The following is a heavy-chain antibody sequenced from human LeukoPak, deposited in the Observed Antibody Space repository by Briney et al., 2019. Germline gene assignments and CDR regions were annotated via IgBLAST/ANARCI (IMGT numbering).Heavy chain of an antibody. CDR2: INPNSGGT. CDR1: GYTFTGYY. CDR3: AREYSGSYPFDY. V-gene: IGHV1-2*02. J-gene: IGHJ4*02. D-gene: IGHD1-26*01. Sequence: GASVKVSCKASGYTFTGYYMHWVRQAPGQGLEWMGWINPNSGGTNYAQKFRGRVTMTRDTSISTAYMELSRLRSDDTAVYYCAREYSGSYPFDYWGQGTLVTVSS.